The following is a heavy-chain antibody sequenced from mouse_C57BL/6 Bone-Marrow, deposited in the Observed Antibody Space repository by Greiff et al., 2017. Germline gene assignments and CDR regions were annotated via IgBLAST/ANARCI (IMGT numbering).Heavy chain of an antibody. V-gene: IGHV1-69*01. J-gene: IGHJ4*01. CDR3: VGWLLPFYAMDY. Sequence: QVQLQQPGAELVMPGASVKLSCKASGYTFTSYWMHWVKQRPGQGLEWIGEIDPSDSYTNYNQKFKGKSTLTVDKSSSTAYMQLSSLTSEDSAVYYCVGWLLPFYAMDYWGQGTSVTVSS. CDR1: GYTFTSYW. D-gene: IGHD2-3*01. CDR2: IDPSDSYT.